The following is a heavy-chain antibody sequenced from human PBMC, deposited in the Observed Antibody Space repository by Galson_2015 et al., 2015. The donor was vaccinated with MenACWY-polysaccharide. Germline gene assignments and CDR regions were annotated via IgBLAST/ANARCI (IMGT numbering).Heavy chain of an antibody. CDR2: ISGSGGST. J-gene: IGHJ4*02. V-gene: IGHV3-23*01. Sequence: LRLSCAAYGFTFSSHWMTWVRQAPGKGLEWVSAISGSGGSTYYADSVKGRFTISRDNSKNTLYLQMNSLRAEDTAVYYCAKLGGVIVAPFDYWGQGTLVTVSS. CDR3: AKLGGVIVAPFDY. CDR1: GFTFSSHW. D-gene: IGHD3-16*02.